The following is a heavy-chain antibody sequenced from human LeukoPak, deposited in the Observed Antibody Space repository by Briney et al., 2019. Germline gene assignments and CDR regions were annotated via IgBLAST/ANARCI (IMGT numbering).Heavy chain of an antibody. D-gene: IGHD6-19*01. Sequence: GASVKVSCKASGYIFTDYYIHWVRQAPGQGLEWMGWINPNDGDTEYAQTFQGSVTMTSDTSISTAYMELSRLRSDDTAVFYCARRPQVAGTVGLDSWGQGTLVTVSS. CDR2: INPNDGDT. CDR1: GYIFTDYY. J-gene: IGHJ4*02. V-gene: IGHV1-2*02. CDR3: ARRPQVAGTVGLDS.